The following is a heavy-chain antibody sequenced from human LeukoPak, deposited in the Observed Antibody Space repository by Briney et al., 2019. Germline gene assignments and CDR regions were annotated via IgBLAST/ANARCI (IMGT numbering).Heavy chain of an antibody. CDR3: ARAYSGTYHVFDY. J-gene: IGHJ4*02. D-gene: IGHD1-26*01. Sequence: SETLSLTCTVSGGSIRSYYWSWIRQPPGKGLEWIGYIYYSGSTNYNPSLKSRVTISVDTSKNQFSLKLGSVTAADTAVYYCARAYSGTYHVFDYWGQGALVTVSS. V-gene: IGHV4-59*01. CDR2: IYYSGST. CDR1: GGSIRSYY.